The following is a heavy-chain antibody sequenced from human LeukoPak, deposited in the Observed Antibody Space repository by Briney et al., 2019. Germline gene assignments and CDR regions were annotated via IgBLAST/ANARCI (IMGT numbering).Heavy chain of an antibody. CDR2: IYNRDNT. D-gene: IGHD5-24*01. Sequence: SETLSLTCAVSGGSPSTDYCWTWIRQPPGKVPEWTGTIYNRDNTYYTSSLASPVTTSMDTSKNQFSLKMTSVRAADTDVYYCARGTDAYKVGNHWGQGALVTVSS. V-gene: IGHV4-38-2*01. CDR1: GGSPSTDYC. CDR3: ARGTDAYKVGNH. J-gene: IGHJ5*02.